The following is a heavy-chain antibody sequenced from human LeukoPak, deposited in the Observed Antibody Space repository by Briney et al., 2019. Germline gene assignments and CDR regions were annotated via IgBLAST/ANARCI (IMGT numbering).Heavy chain of an antibody. Sequence: PSETLSLTCTVSGYSISSGYYWGWIRQPPGKGLEWIGSIYHSGSTYYNPSLKSRVTISVDTSKNQFSLKLSSVTAADTAVYYCARHSEAMVQYSSGWYGSHYFDYWGQGTLVTVSS. D-gene: IGHD6-19*01. CDR1: GYSISSGYY. V-gene: IGHV4-38-2*02. CDR3: ARHSEAMVQYSSGWYGSHYFDY. CDR2: IYHSGST. J-gene: IGHJ4*02.